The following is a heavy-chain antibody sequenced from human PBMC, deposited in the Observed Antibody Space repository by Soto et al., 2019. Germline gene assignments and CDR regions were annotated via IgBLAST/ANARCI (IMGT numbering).Heavy chain of an antibody. V-gene: IGHV4-59*01. CDR2: IYYSGST. Sequence: SETLSLTCSVSGGSISSYYWSWIRQPPGKGLEWIGYIYYSGSTNYNPSLKSRVTISVDTSKNQFSLKLSSVTAADTAVYYCARVLLWFGEFGWFDPWGQGTLVTVSS. D-gene: IGHD3-10*01. CDR1: GGSISSYY. CDR3: ARVLLWFGEFGWFDP. J-gene: IGHJ5*02.